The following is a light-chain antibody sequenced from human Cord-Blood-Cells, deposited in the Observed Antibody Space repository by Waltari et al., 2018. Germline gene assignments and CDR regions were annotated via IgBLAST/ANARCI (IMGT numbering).Light chain of an antibody. J-gene: IGKJ1*01. CDR3: QKYVSLPST. CDR1: QSVGKS. CDR2: DAS. Sequence: EIVLTQSPGTLSLSPGERATLSCRGSQSVGKSLAWYQQKPGQAPRLLIYDASSRATGIPDRFSGSGFGTDFSLTISRLEPEDFAVYYCQKYVSLPSTFGQGTKPEIK. V-gene: IGKV3-20*01.